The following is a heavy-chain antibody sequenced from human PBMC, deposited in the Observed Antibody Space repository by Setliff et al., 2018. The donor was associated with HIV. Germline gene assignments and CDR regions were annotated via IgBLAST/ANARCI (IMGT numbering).Heavy chain of an antibody. CDR1: GFIFRSYN. CDR2: ISGSSAYI. J-gene: IGHJ4*02. Sequence: PGGSLRLSCAASGFIFRSYNINWVRQAPGKGLEWISSISGSSAYIYYAGSVKGRFFVPRDDAKNSLFLQMNSLRTEDTAVYFCARVRARYSSSWSFDYWGQGTPVTVSS. CDR3: ARVRARYSSSWSFDY. V-gene: IGHV3-21*01. D-gene: IGHD6-13*01.